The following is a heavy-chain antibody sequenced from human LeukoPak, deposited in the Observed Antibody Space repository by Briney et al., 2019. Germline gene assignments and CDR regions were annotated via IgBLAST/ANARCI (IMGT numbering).Heavy chain of an antibody. CDR2: IIPIFGTA. Sequence: ASVKVSCKASGGTFSSYAISWVRQAPGQGLEWMGGIIPIFGTANYAQKFQGRGTITTDESTSTASMELSSLRSEDTAVYYCATPGALRYNWNYLNYWGQGTLVTVSS. CDR3: ATPGALRYNWNYLNY. CDR1: GGTFSSYA. D-gene: IGHD1-20*01. J-gene: IGHJ4*02. V-gene: IGHV1-69*05.